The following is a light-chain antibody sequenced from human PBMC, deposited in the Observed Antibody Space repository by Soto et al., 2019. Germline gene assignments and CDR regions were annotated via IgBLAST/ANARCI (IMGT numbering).Light chain of an antibody. Sequence: QSALTQPPSASGSAGQSVTISCTGTSSDVGGYNYVSWYQQHPGKAPKLMIYEVNKRPSGVPARFSGSKSGNTASLTVSGLQAEDEADYYCSSYAGTNNVVFGGGTKLTVL. V-gene: IGLV2-8*01. CDR1: SSDVGGYNY. CDR2: EVN. CDR3: SSYAGTNNVV. J-gene: IGLJ2*01.